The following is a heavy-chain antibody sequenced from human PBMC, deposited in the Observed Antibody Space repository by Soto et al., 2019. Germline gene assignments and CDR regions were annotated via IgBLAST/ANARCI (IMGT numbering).Heavy chain of an antibody. J-gene: IGHJ2*01. D-gene: IGHD4-17*01. V-gene: IGHV4-59*08. Sequence: QVQLQESGPGLVKPSETLSLTCTVSAGSISPYYWTWIRQFAGMGLEWIGFIYHTGSTDYNPSLKSRVTMSLDASKNQFSLKLSSVTAADTALYYCARHSRGEYIDYGDPWYFDLWGRGTLATVSS. CDR3: ARHSRGEYIDYGDPWYFDL. CDR2: IYHTGST. CDR1: AGSISPYY.